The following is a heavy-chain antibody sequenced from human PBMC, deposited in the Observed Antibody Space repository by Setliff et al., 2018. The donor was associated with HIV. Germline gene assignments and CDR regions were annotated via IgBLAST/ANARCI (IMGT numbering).Heavy chain of an antibody. D-gene: IGHD3-22*01. CDR1: GVSFSGYY. V-gene: IGHV4-34*01. J-gene: IGHJ4*02. CDR3: ARLLSFPGDHSDSSDS. Sequence: SETLSLTCAVYGVSFSGYYWSWIRQPPGKGLEWIGEINHRGITNYSPSLKSRVTMSVDTPKTQLSLKLSAVTAADTAVYYCARLLSFPGDHSDSSDSWGQGTLVTVSS. CDR2: INHRGIT.